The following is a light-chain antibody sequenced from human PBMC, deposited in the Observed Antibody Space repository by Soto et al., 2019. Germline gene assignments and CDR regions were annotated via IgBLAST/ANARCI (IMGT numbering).Light chain of an antibody. J-gene: IGKJ1*01. CDR3: QKYATVPWA. V-gene: IGKV1-27*01. CDR2: ASS. Sequence: DIQMTKSPSSLSASLGDRVTITCRASQGSTKYVAWYQQKPGKAPKLLIYASSSLQSGVPYRFSGSGSGTDFTLTIGSQQPEDFATYYCQKYATVPWAFGQGTKVDIK. CDR1: QGSTKY.